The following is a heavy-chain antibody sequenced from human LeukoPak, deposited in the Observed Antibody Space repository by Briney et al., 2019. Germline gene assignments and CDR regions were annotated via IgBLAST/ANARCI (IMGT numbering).Heavy chain of an antibody. D-gene: IGHD3-10*01. V-gene: IGHV4-59*01. J-gene: IGHJ6*03. CDR3: ARGHASNPSQLLWFGDYYYYMDV. Sequence: PSETLSLTCAVYGGSFSSYYWSWIRQPPGKGLEWIGYIYYSGSTNYNPSLKSRVTISVDTSKDQFSLKLSSVTAADTAVYYCARGHASNPSQLLWFGDYYYYMDVWGKGTTVTISS. CDR1: GGSFSSYY. CDR2: IYYSGST.